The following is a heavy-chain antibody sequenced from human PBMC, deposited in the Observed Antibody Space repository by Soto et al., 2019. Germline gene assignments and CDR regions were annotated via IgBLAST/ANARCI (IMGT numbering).Heavy chain of an antibody. J-gene: IGHJ4*02. CDR2: IFNSGTT. Sequence: QVQLQESGPGLVKPSQTLSLTCSVSGASTVSHYHWTWIRQPPGKGLEWMGYIFNSGTTFYNPSPTSRLSISMATSANLFSLELRPVTAADTAVYYCALALGPTTGLDYWGQGTLVTVSS. CDR3: ALALGPTTGLDY. V-gene: IGHV4-31*02. CDR1: GASTVSHYH. D-gene: IGHD7-27*01.